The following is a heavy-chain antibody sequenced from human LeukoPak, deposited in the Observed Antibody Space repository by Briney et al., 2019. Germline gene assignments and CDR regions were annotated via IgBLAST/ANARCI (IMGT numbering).Heavy chain of an antibody. V-gene: IGHV3-30*04. CDR3: ARSQIYGSGSYYDY. Sequence: GGSLRLSCAASGFTFSSYAMHWVRQAPGKGLEWVAVISYDGSNKYYADSVKGRFTISRDNSKNTLYLQMNSLRAEDTAVYYCARSQIYGSGSYYDYWGQGTLVTVSS. CDR1: GFTFSSYA. CDR2: ISYDGSNK. D-gene: IGHD3-10*01. J-gene: IGHJ4*02.